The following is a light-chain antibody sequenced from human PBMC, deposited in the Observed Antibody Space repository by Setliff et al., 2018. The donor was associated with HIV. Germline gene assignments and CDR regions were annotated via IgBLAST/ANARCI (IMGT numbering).Light chain of an antibody. CDR3: QQRYSWPT. Sequence: EIVLTQSPATLSLSPGERATLSCRASQSVSSDSAWYQQKPGQAPRLLIYTASSRFTGIPARFSGSGSGTDFTLTISSLEPEDFAVYYCQQRYSWPTFGQGTKVDIK. CDR2: TAS. CDR1: QSVSSD. J-gene: IGKJ1*01. V-gene: IGKV3-11*01.